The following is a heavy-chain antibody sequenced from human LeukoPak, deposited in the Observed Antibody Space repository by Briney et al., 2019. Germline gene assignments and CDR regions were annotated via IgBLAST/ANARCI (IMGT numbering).Heavy chain of an antibody. J-gene: IGHJ5*02. Sequence: ASVKVSCKASGYTFTGYYMHWVRQAPGQGLEWMGWINPNSGGTNYAQKFQGRVTMTRGTSISTAYMELSRLRSDDTAVYYCARAIAAAGTWFDPWGQGTLVTVSS. CDR1: GYTFTGYY. D-gene: IGHD6-13*01. CDR3: ARAIAAAGTWFDP. CDR2: INPNSGGT. V-gene: IGHV1-2*02.